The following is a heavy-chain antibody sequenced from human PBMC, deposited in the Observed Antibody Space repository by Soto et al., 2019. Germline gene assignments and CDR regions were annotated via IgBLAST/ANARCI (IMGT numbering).Heavy chain of an antibody. D-gene: IGHD5-12*01. Sequence: SVKGSCKASGGTFGSYAISWVRQAPGQGLEWMGGIIPIFGTANYAQKFQGRVTITADESTSTAYMELSSPRSEDTAGYYCARRVDREGYNSYYYGIDVWGRGTRVTV. V-gene: IGHV1-69*13. J-gene: IGHJ6*02. CDR3: ARRVDREGYNSYYYGIDV. CDR2: IIPIFGTA. CDR1: GGTFGSYA.